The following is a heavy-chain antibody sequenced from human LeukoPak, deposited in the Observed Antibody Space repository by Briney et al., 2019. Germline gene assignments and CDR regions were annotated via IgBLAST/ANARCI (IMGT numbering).Heavy chain of an antibody. CDR3: ARGGLRHFDP. Sequence: PGGPLRLSCAASGFAFNSQTMSWVRQAPGKGLEWVASIKEDEIEIHYVDSVKGRFTISRDNAKDSLYLQMNSLRVEDTAVYYCARGGLRHFDPWGQGTLVTVSS. D-gene: IGHD3-16*01. J-gene: IGHJ5*02. V-gene: IGHV3-7*01. CDR1: GFAFNSQT. CDR2: IKEDEIEI.